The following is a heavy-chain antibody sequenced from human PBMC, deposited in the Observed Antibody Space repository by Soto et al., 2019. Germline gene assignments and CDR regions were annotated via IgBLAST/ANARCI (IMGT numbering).Heavy chain of an antibody. V-gene: IGHV1-69*13. Sequence: SVKVSCKASGGTFSSYAISWVRQAPGQGLEWMGGIIPIFGTANYAQKFQGRVTITADESTSTAYMELSSLRSEDTAVYYCASYRKYYYDSSGPFDYWGQGTLVTVSS. CDR1: GGTFSSYA. J-gene: IGHJ4*02. CDR3: ASYRKYYYDSSGPFDY. CDR2: IIPIFGTA. D-gene: IGHD3-22*01.